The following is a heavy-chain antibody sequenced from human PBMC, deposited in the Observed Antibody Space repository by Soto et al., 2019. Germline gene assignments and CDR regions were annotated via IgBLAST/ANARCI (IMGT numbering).Heavy chain of an antibody. CDR1: GGTFSSYA. J-gene: IGHJ6*02. V-gene: IGHV1-69*13. D-gene: IGHD2-15*01. CDR2: IIPIFGTA. CDR3: ARAGYCSGGSCYRYGMDV. Sequence: ASVKVSCKASGGTFSSYAISWVRQAPAQGLEWMGGIIPIFGTANYAQKFQGRVTITADESTSTAYMELSSLRSEDTAVYYCARAGYCSGGSCYRYGMDVWGQGTTVTVSS.